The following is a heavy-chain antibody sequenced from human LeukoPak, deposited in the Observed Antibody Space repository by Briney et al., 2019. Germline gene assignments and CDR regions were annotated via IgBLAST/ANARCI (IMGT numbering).Heavy chain of an antibody. D-gene: IGHD3-10*01. CDR1: GFTFSSYA. CDR3: ARRPNKRLVMVRRLYHFDN. J-gene: IGHJ4*02. CDR2: INHSGST. V-gene: IGHV4-34*01. Sequence: PGGSLRLSCAASGFTFSSYAMSWVRQPPGKGLEWIGEINHSGSTNYNPSLKSRASISVDTSKNQFSLRLTSVTAADTAVYYCARRPNKRLVMVRRLYHFDNWGQGTLVTVSS.